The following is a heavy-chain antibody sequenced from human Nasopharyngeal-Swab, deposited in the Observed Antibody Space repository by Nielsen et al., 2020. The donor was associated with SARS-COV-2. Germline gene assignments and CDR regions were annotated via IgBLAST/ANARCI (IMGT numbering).Heavy chain of an antibody. Sequence: SQTLSLTCAISGDSVSSNSAAWNWIRQSPSRGLEWLGRTYYRSKWYNDYAVSVKSRITLNPDTSKNQFSLKLSSVTAADTAVYYCARSSYWFVVGLLRPNRLFDYWGQGTLVTVSS. J-gene: IGHJ4*02. CDR1: GDSVSSNSAA. CDR2: TYYRSKWYN. V-gene: IGHV6-1*01. D-gene: IGHD2-21*01. CDR3: ARSSYWFVVGLLRPNRLFDY.